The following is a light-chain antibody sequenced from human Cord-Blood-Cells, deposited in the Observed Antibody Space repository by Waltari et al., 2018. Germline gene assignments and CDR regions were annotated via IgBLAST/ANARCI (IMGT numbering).Light chain of an antibody. CDR2: GAS. V-gene: IGKV3-20*01. CDR3: QQYGSSPPRT. CDR1: QSVSSSY. Sequence: EIVLTQSPGTLSLSPGERATLSCRASQSVSSSYLAWYQQKPGQAPRLLIYGASSRATGIPDRFSGSGSGTDFTLTISRLEPEDFAVYYCQQYGSSPPRTFGQGP. J-gene: IGKJ1*01.